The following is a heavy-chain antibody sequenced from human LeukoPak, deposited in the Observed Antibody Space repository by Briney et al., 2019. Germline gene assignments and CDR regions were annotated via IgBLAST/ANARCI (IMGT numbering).Heavy chain of an antibody. CDR1: GLNFSVYY. Sequence: GGCLRLSCITSGLNFSVYYMTWIRQAPGNGLGAQGNGLEWLSHISKTGTSVYYADSVRGRFTISRDNAKNSLYLHMNNLRAEDTAVYYCVAGVALDYWGQGALVTVSS. V-gene: IGHV3-11*01. CDR3: VAGVALDY. J-gene: IGHJ4*02. D-gene: IGHD3-3*01. CDR2: ISKTGTSV.